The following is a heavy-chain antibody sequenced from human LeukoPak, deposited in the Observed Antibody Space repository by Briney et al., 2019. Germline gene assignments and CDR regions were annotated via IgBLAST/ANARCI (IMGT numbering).Heavy chain of an antibody. CDR2: INTNSGGT. CDR1: GYTFTGYY. CDR3: ARDLWTFWSGYYWAY. V-gene: IGHV1-2*02. D-gene: IGHD3-3*01. J-gene: IGHJ4*02. Sequence: ASVKVSCKASGYTFTGYYMHWVRQAPGQGLEWTGWINTNSGGTNYAQKFQGRVTMTRDTSISTAYMELGRLRSDDTAVYYCARDLWTFWSGYYWAYWGQGTLVTVSS.